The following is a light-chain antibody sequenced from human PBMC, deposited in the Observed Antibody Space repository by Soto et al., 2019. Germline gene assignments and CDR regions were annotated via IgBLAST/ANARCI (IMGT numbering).Light chain of an antibody. Sequence: SYVLTQPPSVSVAPGQTARITCGGNNIGSTSVHWYQQKPGQAPVLVVYDDSDRPSGIPERFSGSNSGNTATLTISRVEAGDEADYYCQVRDRSTDEYAFGTGTKLTVL. V-gene: IGLV3-21*02. CDR1: NIGSTS. CDR3: QVRDRSTDEYA. CDR2: DDS. J-gene: IGLJ1*01.